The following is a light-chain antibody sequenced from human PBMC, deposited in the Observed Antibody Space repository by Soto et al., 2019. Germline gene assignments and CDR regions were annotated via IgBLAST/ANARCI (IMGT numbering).Light chain of an antibody. CDR2: EVR. J-gene: IGLJ1*01. V-gene: IGLV2-14*01. CDR3: CSYTRTSNHYF. CDR1: SSDIGGYDY. Sequence: QSALTQPAAVSGSPGQSITISYTGTSSDIGGYDYVSWYQQRPGKAPKLMIYEVRYRPSGVSNRFSGSKSGNTASLTISGLQAEDEAVYYCCSYTRTSNHYFFGSGTKVTVL.